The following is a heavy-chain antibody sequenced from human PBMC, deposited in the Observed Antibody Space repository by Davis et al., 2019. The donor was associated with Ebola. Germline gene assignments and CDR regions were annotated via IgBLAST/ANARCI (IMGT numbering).Heavy chain of an antibody. CDR3: ARLSWVVVVAATSGWFDP. J-gene: IGHJ5*02. Sequence: PGGSLRLSCKGSGYSFTSYWIGWVRQMPGKGLEWMGIIYPGDSDTRYSPSFQGQVTISADKSISTAYLQWSSLKASDTAMYYCARLSWVVVVAATSGWFDPWGQGTLVTVSS. CDR2: IYPGDSDT. CDR1: GYSFTSYW. D-gene: IGHD2-15*01. V-gene: IGHV5-51*01.